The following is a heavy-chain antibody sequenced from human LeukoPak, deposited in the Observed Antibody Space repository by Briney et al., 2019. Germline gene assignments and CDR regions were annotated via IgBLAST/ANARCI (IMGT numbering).Heavy chain of an antibody. J-gene: IGHJ6*02. D-gene: IGHD3-10*01. CDR1: GGSFSGYY. CDR3: AGGSGSYYNGRSPV. V-gene: IGHV4-34*01. CDR2: INHSGST. Sequence: PSETLSLTCAVYGGSFSGYYWSWIRQPPGKGLEWIGEINHSGSTNYSPSLKSRVTISVDTSKNQLSLKLSSVTAADTAVYYCAGGSGSYYNGRSPVWGQGTTVTVSS.